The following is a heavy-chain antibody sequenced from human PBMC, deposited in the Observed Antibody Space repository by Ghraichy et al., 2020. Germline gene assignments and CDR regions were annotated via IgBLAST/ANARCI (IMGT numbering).Heavy chain of an antibody. V-gene: IGHV3-49*03. CDR3: TRGYCSGGSCYDYYYGMDV. Sequence: GGSLRLSCTASGFTFGDYAMSWFRQAPGKGLEWVGFIRSKAYGGTTEYAASVKGRFTISRDDSKSIAYLQMNSLKTEDTAVYYCTRGYCSGGSCYDYYYGMDVWGQGTTVTVSS. CDR2: IRSKAYGGTT. D-gene: IGHD2-15*01. J-gene: IGHJ6*02. CDR1: GFTFGDYA.